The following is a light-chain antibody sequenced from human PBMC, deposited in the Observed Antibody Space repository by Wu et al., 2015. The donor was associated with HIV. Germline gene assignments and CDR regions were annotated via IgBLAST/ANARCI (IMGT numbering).Light chain of an antibody. Sequence: EIVLTQSPATLSLSPGERATLSCRASQGISTYLAWYQQKPGQAPRLLIYDTSNRATGIPARFSGSASGTDFILTISSLEPEDFAVYYCQQDYNLLTFGPGTKVDIK. V-gene: IGKV3-11*01. J-gene: IGKJ3*01. CDR2: DTS. CDR3: QQDYNLLT. CDR1: QGISTY.